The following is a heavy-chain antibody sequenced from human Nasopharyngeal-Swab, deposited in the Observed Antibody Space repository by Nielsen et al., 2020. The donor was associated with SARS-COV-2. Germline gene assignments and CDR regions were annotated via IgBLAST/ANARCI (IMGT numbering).Heavy chain of an antibody. Sequence: SVKVSCKASGFSITYRFLHWMRQAPGQALEWMGWITPFNGNAKYAQKFQGRVSITRDGSRTTASLELSSLRPDDTAMYFCASGQCINGVCNPTDGLDGWGPGTSVTVS. J-gene: IGHJ6*02. CDR2: ITPFNGNA. CDR3: ASGQCINGVCNPTDGLDG. CDR1: GFSITYRF. D-gene: IGHD2-8*01. V-gene: IGHV1-45*02.